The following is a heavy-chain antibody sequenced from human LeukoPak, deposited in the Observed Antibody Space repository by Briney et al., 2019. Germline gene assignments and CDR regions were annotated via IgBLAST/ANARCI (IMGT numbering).Heavy chain of an antibody. CDR2: IYHSGST. CDR3: ARLVWGSYRYTA. Sequence: QPPGKGLEWIGEIYHSGSTNYKPSLKSRVTISVDTSKNQFSLKLSSVTAADTAVYYCARLVWGSYRYTAWGQGTLVTVSS. D-gene: IGHD3-16*02. J-gene: IGHJ5*02. V-gene: IGHV4-34*01.